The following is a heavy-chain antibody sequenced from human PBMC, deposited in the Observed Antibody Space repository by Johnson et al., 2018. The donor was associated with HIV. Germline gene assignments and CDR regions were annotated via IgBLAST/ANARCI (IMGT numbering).Heavy chain of an antibody. J-gene: IGHJ3*02. CDR1: GFRFSSYA. CDR3: AKDLMYNWNDVGAFDI. CDR2: IKQDGSNK. V-gene: IGHV3-30*04. D-gene: IGHD1-1*01. Sequence: VQLVESGGGVVQPGRSLRLSCVASGFRFSSYAVHWVRQAPGKGLEWVANIKQDGSNKYYADSVKGRFTISRDNSKNTLYLQMNSLRAEDTAVYYCAKDLMYNWNDVGAFDIWGQGTMVTVSS.